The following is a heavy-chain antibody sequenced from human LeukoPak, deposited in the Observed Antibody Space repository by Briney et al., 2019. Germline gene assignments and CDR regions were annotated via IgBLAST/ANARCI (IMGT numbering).Heavy chain of an antibody. CDR3: AKDPRPDFWSGYDGY. V-gene: IGHV3-23*01. Sequence: GGSLRLSCAASGFTFSSYAMSWVRQAPGKGLEWVSAISGSGGSTYYADSVKGRFTISRDNSKNTLYLQMNSLRAEDTAVYYCAKDPRPDFWSGYDGYWGQGTLVTVSS. J-gene: IGHJ4*02. CDR2: ISGSGGST. CDR1: GFTFSSYA. D-gene: IGHD3-3*01.